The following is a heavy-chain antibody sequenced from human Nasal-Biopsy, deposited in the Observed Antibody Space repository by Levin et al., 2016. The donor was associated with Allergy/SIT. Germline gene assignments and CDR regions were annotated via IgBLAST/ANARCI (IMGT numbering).Heavy chain of an antibody. D-gene: IGHD1-26*01. Sequence: SVKVSCKASGGTFGTYTVNWVRQAPGQGLEYMGRIIPFVTIANYAQKFQGRVTITADKSTSTAYMELSSLRSEDTAMYYCARHETGEGIVGVTGLDPWGQGTLVTVSS. CDR2: IIPFVTIA. J-gene: IGHJ5*02. CDR3: ARHETGEGIVGVTGLDP. CDR1: GGTFGTYT. V-gene: IGHV1-69*02.